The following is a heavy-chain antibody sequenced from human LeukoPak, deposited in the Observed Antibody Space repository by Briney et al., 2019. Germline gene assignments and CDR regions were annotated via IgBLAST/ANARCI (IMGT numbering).Heavy chain of an antibody. CDR1: GGSLSSYY. Sequence: SETLSLTCTVPGGSLSSYYWSWIRQPPGKGLERIGYIYYSGSTNYNPSLKSRVTISVDTSKIQFSLKLSSVTAADTAVYYCARSEGLLHTLEYWGQGTLVTVSS. CDR2: IYYSGST. V-gene: IGHV4-59*01. D-gene: IGHD1-26*01. CDR3: ARSEGLLHTLEY. J-gene: IGHJ4*02.